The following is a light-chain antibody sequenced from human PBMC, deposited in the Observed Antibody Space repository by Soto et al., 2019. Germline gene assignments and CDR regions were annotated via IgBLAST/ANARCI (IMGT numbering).Light chain of an antibody. V-gene: IGLV2-14*03. CDR2: DVS. Sequence: QSALTQPASVSGSPGQSITISCTGTSSDVGGYNYVSWYHQHPGKVPKLMIYDVSNRPSGVSNRFSGSKSGNTASLTISGLQAEDEADYYCSSYTSSSTVVFGGGTKLTVL. CDR3: SSYTSSSTVV. CDR1: SSDVGGYNY. J-gene: IGLJ2*01.